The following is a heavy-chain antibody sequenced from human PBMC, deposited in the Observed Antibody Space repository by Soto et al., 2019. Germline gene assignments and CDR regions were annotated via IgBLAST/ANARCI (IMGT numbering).Heavy chain of an antibody. V-gene: IGHV4-30-4*01. D-gene: IGHD5-12*01. CDR3: ARDRGYSGHNWFDP. Sequence: SETLSLTCTVSGGSISSGDYYWSWIRQPPGKGLEWIGYIYYSGSTYYNPSLKSRVTISVDTPKNQFSLKLSSVTAADTAVYYWARDRGYSGHNWFDPWGQGTLVTVSS. CDR2: IYYSGST. CDR1: GGSISSGDYY. J-gene: IGHJ5*02.